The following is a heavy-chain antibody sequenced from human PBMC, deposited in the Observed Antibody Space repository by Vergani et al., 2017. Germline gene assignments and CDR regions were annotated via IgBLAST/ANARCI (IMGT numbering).Heavy chain of an antibody. D-gene: IGHD5-24*01. CDR1: GGSISSSSYY. CDR3: ASPIQDDYNRPSDAFDI. J-gene: IGHJ3*02. V-gene: IGHV4-39*07. CDR2: IYYSGST. Sequence: QVQLQQWGAGLLKPSETLSLTCAVYGGSISSSSYYWGWIRQPPGKGLEWIGSIYYSGSTYYNPSLKSRVTISVDTSKNQFSLKLSSVTAADTAVYYCASPIQDDYNRPSDAFDIWGQGTMVTVSS.